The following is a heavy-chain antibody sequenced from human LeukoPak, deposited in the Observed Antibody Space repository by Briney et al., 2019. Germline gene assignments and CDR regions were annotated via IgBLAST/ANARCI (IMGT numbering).Heavy chain of an antibody. CDR3: ARHVVVADTWVFAP. V-gene: IGHV4-59*08. CDR2: IYYTGST. D-gene: IGHD2-15*01. Sequence: SSETLSLTCTVSGGSISSYYWSWIRQPPGKGLEWIGHIYYTGSTNYNPSLESRVTISVDTSKNQFSLKLSSVTAADTAVYYCARHVVVADTWVFAPWGQGTLVTVSS. CDR1: GGSISSYY. J-gene: IGHJ5*02.